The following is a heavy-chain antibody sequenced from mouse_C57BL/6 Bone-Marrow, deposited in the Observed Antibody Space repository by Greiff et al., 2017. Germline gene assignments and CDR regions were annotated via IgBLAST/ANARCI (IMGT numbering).Heavy chain of an antibody. J-gene: IGHJ3*01. CDR2: INPSTGGT. Sequence: DVQLVESGPELVKPGASVKISCKASGYSFTGYYMNWVKQSPEKSLEWIGEINPSTGGTTYNQKFKAKATLTVDKSSSTAYMQLKSLTSEDSAVYYCARAYYSNPAWFAYWGQGTLVTVSA. V-gene: IGHV1-42*01. D-gene: IGHD2-5*01. CDR1: GYSFTGYY. CDR3: ARAYYSNPAWFAY.